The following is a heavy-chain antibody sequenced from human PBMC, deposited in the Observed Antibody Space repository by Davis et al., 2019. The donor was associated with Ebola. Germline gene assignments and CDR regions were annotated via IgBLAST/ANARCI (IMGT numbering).Heavy chain of an antibody. CDR1: GFTFRSYG. CDR2: IWYDRSNK. J-gene: IGHJ3*02. Sequence: GESLKISCAASGFTFRSYGMHWVRQAPGKGLEWVALIWYDRSNKYYADSVKGRFTISRDNSKNTLYLQMNGLRVEDTAMYYCAKDTSNIWFDIWGQGTNVTVSS. CDR3: AKDTSNIWFDI. D-gene: IGHD1-26*01. V-gene: IGHV3-33*06.